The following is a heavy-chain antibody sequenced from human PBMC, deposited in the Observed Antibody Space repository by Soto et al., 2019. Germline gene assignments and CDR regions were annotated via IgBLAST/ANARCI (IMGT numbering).Heavy chain of an antibody. CDR1: GFTFSDNY. V-gene: IGHV3-11*01. CDR3: ARDPQELRFLEYGMDV. D-gene: IGHD3-3*01. J-gene: IGHJ6*02. Sequence: QVQLVESGGGLVKPGGSLRLSCAASGFTFSDNYMSWIRQAPGKGLEWVSYISSSGSTIYYADSVKGRFTISRDNAKNSLYLQMNSLRAEDTAVYYCARDPQELRFLEYGMDVWGQGTTVTVSS. CDR2: ISSSGSTI.